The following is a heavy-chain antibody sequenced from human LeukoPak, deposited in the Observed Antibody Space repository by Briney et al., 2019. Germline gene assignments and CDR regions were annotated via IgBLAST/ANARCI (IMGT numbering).Heavy chain of an antibody. CDR2: IYASGGA. CDR3: VRRHDY. J-gene: IGHJ4*02. V-gene: IGHV3-53*01. Sequence: GGSLRLSCVASGFDVNDNFMPWIRRAPGQGLEWISIIYASGGAFHSESVKGRFSAFRDTSKNTIFLQMNNLRAADTAMYYCVRRHDYWGQGTLVTVSS. CDR1: GFDVNDNF.